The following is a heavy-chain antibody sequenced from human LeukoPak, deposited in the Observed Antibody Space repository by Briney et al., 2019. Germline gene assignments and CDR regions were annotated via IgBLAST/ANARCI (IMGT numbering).Heavy chain of an antibody. V-gene: IGHV4-39*01. Sequence: SETLSLTCTVSGGSISSSSYYWGWIRQPPGKGLEWVGSIYYSGSTYYNPSLKSRITISVDTSKNQFSLKLSSVTAADTAVYYCARQYSSGWERDYWGQGTLVTVSS. D-gene: IGHD6-19*01. CDR1: GGSISSSSYY. J-gene: IGHJ4*02. CDR3: ARQYSSGWERDY. CDR2: IYYSGST.